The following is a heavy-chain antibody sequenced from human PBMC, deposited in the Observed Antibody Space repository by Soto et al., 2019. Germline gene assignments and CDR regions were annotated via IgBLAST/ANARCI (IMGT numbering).Heavy chain of an antibody. Sequence: EVQLLESGGGLVQPGGSLRLSCAASGLTFRNYAMTWVRPAPGKGMEWVSGLSGSGTMRYYADSVRGRFIISRENAKNTLVLQMDNLRVEDSAVYYCAKEAEENEQVPIPGDNWGQGTLVTVSS. D-gene: IGHD2-2*02. J-gene: IGHJ4*02. CDR3: AKEAEENEQVPIPGDN. CDR2: LSGSGTMR. CDR1: GLTFRNYA. V-gene: IGHV3-23*01.